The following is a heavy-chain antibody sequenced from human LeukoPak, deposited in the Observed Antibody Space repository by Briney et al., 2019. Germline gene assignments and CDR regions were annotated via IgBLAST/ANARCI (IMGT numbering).Heavy chain of an antibody. Sequence: GASVKVSCKASGYTFTSYGISWVRQAPGQGLEWMGWISAYNGNTNYAQKLQGRVTITADESTSTAYMELSSLRSEDTAVYYCARGPTTGAGASWNYDVWGKGTTVTVSS. CDR3: ARGPTTGAGASWNYDV. CDR2: ISAYNGNT. D-gene: IGHD1-1*01. V-gene: IGHV1-18*01. CDR1: GYTFTSYG. J-gene: IGHJ6*04.